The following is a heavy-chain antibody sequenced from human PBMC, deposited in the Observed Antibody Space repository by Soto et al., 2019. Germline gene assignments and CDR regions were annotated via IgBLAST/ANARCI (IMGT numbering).Heavy chain of an antibody. CDR2: IYYSGST. V-gene: IGHV4-30-4*01. Sequence: SETLALTCTVSGGSISSCDYYWSWIRQPPVKVLEWIGYIYYSGSTYYNPSRKSRVTISVDTSKNQFSLKMSSVTAADTAVYYCARYLVVEGSCMDVWGQGTTVTVS. CDR3: ARYLVVEGSCMDV. D-gene: IGHD1-26*01. CDR1: GGSISSCDYY. J-gene: IGHJ6*02.